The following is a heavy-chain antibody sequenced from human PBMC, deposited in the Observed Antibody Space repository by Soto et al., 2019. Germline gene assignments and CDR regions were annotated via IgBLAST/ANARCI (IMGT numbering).Heavy chain of an antibody. D-gene: IGHD4-4*01. J-gene: IGHJ4*02. Sequence: EVQLVESGEGLVQPGGSLRLSCAASGFTFSSYAMHWVRQAPGKGLEYVSAISSNGGSTYYADSVKGRFTISRDNSKNTLHLQMGWLRAEDMAVYYCARSSPNHDYSNYYFDYWGQGTLVTVSS. CDR1: GFTFSSYA. CDR2: ISSNGGST. V-gene: IGHV3-64*02. CDR3: ARSSPNHDYSNYYFDY.